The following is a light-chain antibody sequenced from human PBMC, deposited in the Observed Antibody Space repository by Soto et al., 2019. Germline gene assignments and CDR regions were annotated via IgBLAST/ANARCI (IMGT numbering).Light chain of an antibody. CDR1: QSISNW. V-gene: IGKV1-5*03. CDR3: QQYSDNWT. J-gene: IGKJ1*01. Sequence: DIQMTQSPSTLSASVGDRVTITCRASQSISNWLAWYQQTPGTAPNLLLYKASTLQSGVPSRVSGSGSGTEFTLTISSLQTDDSATYYCQQYSDNWTFGQGTKVEIK. CDR2: KAS.